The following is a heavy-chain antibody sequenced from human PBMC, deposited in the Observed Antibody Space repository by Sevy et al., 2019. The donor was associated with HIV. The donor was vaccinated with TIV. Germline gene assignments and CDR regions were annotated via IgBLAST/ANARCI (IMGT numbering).Heavy chain of an antibody. V-gene: IGHV3-23*01. Sequence: GGSLRLSCAASGFTFSIYAMSWVRQAPGKGLEWVSGISGSYNSTYYADSVKGRFTISRDNSKNTLYLQINSLRAEDTAVYYCAKDLYYDTSLFDYWGQGTLVTVSS. D-gene: IGHD3-22*01. CDR1: GFTFSIYA. J-gene: IGHJ4*02. CDR2: ISGSYNST. CDR3: AKDLYYDTSLFDY.